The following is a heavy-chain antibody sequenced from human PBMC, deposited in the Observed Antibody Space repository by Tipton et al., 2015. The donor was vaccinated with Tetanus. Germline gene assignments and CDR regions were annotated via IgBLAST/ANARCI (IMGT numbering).Heavy chain of an antibody. V-gene: IGHV3-53*01. D-gene: IGHD6-19*01. CDR1: DSIASHSY. CDR2: MYSGGDT. Sequence: SLRLSCAVSDSIASHSYVTWVRQAPGKGLEWVSVMYSGGDTYYVDPVKGRFSISRDNAKNTLYLQMNSLRVEDTAVYYCVRDGGSSGWLAYWGQGTLVTVSS. J-gene: IGHJ4*02. CDR3: VRDGGSSGWLAY.